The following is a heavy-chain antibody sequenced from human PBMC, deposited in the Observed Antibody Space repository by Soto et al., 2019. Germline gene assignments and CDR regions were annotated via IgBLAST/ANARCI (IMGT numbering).Heavy chain of an antibody. Sequence: QVQLVQSGAEVKKPGASVKVSCKASGYTFTSYAMHWVRQAPGQRLEWMGWINAGNGNTKYSQKFQGRVTITRDTSASTAYMELSSLRSEDTDVYYCSRTVVVVTSFDYWGQGTLVTVSS. CDR2: INAGNGNT. V-gene: IGHV1-3*01. CDR1: GYTFTSYA. CDR3: SRTVVVVTSFDY. D-gene: IGHD3-22*01. J-gene: IGHJ4*02.